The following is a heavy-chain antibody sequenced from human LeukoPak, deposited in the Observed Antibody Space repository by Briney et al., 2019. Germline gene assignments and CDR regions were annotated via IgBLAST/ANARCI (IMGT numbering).Heavy chain of an antibody. Sequence: GGSLRLSCAASGFTFSSYSMNWVRQAPGKGLEWVSAISGSGGSTYYADSVKGRFTISRDNSQNTLYLQMNSLRVEDTAVYYCARGAFYDSSGRTAGFDYWGQGTLVTVSS. CDR2: ISGSGGST. CDR1: GFTFSSYS. CDR3: ARGAFYDSSGRTAGFDY. D-gene: IGHD3-22*01. V-gene: IGHV3-23*01. J-gene: IGHJ4*02.